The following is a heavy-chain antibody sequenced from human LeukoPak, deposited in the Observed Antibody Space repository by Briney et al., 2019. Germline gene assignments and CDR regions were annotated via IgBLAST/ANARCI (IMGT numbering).Heavy chain of an antibody. V-gene: IGHV3-9*01. CDR1: GFTFDDCA. J-gene: IGHJ6*03. Sequence: GGSLRLSCAASGFTFDDCAMRWVRQAPGKGLEWVSGISWNSGSIGYADSVKGRFTISRDNAKNSLYLQMNSLRAEDTAVYYCARAYSGYDYSLGSYYYYMDVWGKGTTVTVSS. CDR3: ARAYSGYDYSLGSYYYYMDV. D-gene: IGHD5-12*01. CDR2: ISWNSGSI.